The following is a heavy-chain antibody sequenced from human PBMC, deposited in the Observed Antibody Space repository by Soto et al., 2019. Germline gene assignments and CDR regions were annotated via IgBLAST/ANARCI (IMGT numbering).Heavy chain of an antibody. V-gene: IGHV4-59*11. J-gene: IGHJ6*02. CDR1: GGSISNLY. CDR3: ASTILTGYYTPGWMDV. D-gene: IGHD3-9*01. Sequence: PSETLSLTCTVSGGSISNLYWSWIRQPPGKGLEWIGYIYYSGSTNYNPSLKSRVTISVDTSKNQFSLKLSSVTAADTAVYYCASTILTGYYTPGWMDVWGQGTTVTVSS. CDR2: IYYSGST.